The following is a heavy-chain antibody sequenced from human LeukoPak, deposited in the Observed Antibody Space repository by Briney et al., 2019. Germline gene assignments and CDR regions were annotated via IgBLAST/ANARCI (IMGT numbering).Heavy chain of an antibody. Sequence: PVGSLRLSCAASGFSFGGSWMTWVRQAPGKGLEWLANIKEDGSVKNYEDSVKGRFTISRDNAKNSLYLHMNSLRAEDTAVYYCARDAGWFRFDYWGQGTLVTVSS. V-gene: IGHV3-7*01. J-gene: IGHJ4*02. CDR1: GFSFGGSW. D-gene: IGHD2-15*01. CDR2: IKEDGSVK. CDR3: ARDAGWFRFDY.